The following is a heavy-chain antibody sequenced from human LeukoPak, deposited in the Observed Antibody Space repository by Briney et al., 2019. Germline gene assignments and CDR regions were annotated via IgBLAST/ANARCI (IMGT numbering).Heavy chain of an antibody. V-gene: IGHV4-31*03. CDR1: GTSISRGGYY. J-gene: IGHJ4*02. D-gene: IGHD6-13*01. CDR2: IYYDGST. Sequence: SETLSLTCTVSGTSISRGGYYWNWIRQYPGKGLEWIGYIYYDGSTDHNPSLKSRLSISIDTSKNHFSLRLSSVTVADTAVYYCACSSGAGTGFDYWGQGTLVTVSS. CDR3: ACSSGAGTGFDY.